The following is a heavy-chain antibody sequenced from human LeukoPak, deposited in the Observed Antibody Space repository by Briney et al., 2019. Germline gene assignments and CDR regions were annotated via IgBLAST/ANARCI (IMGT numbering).Heavy chain of an antibody. D-gene: IGHD3-9*01. CDR2: ITSGGDYI. CDR3: TRGHYDVLAASYKWTPDY. V-gene: IGHV3-21*01. CDR1: GFTFNTFN. Sequence: GGSLRLSCAASGFTFNTFNMNWVRQAPGKGLEWVSSITSGGDYIYYADSVKGRFTTSRDNAKNSLSLQLNSLRVEDTAVYYCTRGHYDVLAASYKWTPDYWGQGTLVTVS. J-gene: IGHJ4*02.